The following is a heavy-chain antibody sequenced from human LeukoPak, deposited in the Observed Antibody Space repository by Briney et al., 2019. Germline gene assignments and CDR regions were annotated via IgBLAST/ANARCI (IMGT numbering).Heavy chain of an antibody. Sequence: PGESLKISCKGSGYSIANYWIAWVRQMPGTGLEWMGIVNPGDSDTRYSPSFQGQVTISADKSISTASLQWSSLKASDTAMYYCARHYSGSYHSSLEYWGQGTLVTVSS. D-gene: IGHD1-26*01. CDR3: ARHYSGSYHSSLEY. CDR1: GYSIANYW. CDR2: VNPGDSDT. J-gene: IGHJ4*02. V-gene: IGHV5-51*01.